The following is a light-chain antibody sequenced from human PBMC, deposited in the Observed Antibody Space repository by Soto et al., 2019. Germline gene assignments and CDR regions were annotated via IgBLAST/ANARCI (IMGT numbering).Light chain of an antibody. CDR1: QSVTANY. Sequence: EIVLTQSPGTLSLSPGERATLSCRASQSVTANYLARYQQKPGQAPRLLIYGASSRATGIPDRFSGSGSETDFTLTISRLEPQDCAVFYCQQYGSSPETFGQGTKVEIK. CDR3: QQYGSSPET. V-gene: IGKV3-20*01. CDR2: GAS. J-gene: IGKJ1*01.